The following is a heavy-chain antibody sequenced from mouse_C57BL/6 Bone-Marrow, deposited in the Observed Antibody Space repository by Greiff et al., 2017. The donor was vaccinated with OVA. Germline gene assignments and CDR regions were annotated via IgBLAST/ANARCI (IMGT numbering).Heavy chain of an antibody. Sequence: VQLQQSGPELVKPGASVKISCKASGYSFTGYYMNWVKQSPDKSLEWIGEINPSTGGTTYNQKFKAKATLTVDKSSSSAYMQLKSLTSEDSAVYYCARGGTCSFAYWGQGTRVTVSA. CDR3: ARGGTCSFAY. V-gene: IGHV1-42*01. CDR2: INPSTGGT. CDR1: GYSFTGYY. D-gene: IGHD4-1*01. J-gene: IGHJ3*01.